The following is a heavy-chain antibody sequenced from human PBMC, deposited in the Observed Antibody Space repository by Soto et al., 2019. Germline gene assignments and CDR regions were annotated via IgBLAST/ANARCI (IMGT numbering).Heavy chain of an antibody. CDR2: IYYSGST. D-gene: IGHD3-10*01. Sequence: LRLSCTASRFSVSSYTMYWFRQPPGKGLEWIGSIYYSGSTYYNPSLKSRVTISVDTSKNQFSLKLSSVTAADTAVYYCARQSFPMVRGIPIDYWGQGTLVTVSS. CDR1: RFSVSSYTMY. J-gene: IGHJ4*02. CDR3: ARQSFPMVRGIPIDY. V-gene: IGHV4-39*01.